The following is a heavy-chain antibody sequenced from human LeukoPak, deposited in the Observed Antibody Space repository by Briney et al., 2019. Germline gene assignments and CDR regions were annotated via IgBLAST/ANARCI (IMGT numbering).Heavy chain of an antibody. V-gene: IGHV1-18*01. CDR1: GYSFSGVG. Sequence: ASVQVSCNASGYSFSGVGISWARPARRQGIGWLGWISTYTGNTNYAQKPQGRVIMTTDTSTSTAYMELRSLRSDDTAVYYCARCGGWAPMDYGATFDYWGQGTLVTVSS. CDR2: ISTYTGNT. J-gene: IGHJ4*02. D-gene: IGHD2-21*01. CDR3: ARCGGWAPMDYGATFDY.